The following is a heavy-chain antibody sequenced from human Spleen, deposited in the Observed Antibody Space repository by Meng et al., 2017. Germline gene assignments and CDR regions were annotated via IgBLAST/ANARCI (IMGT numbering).Heavy chain of an antibody. CDR2: IYHGGDT. Sequence: HLQESGPGLVKPSETLSLTCVVSGGSISSIDWWSWVRQPPGKGLEWIGEIYHGGDTNYNPSLKSRVTIAIDKSKNQFSLKLTSVTAADTAVYYCASWIYSCGWQWGQGALVTVSS. D-gene: IGHD6-19*01. V-gene: IGHV4/OR15-8*02. CDR1: GGSISSIDW. J-gene: IGHJ4*02. CDR3: ASWIYSCGWQ.